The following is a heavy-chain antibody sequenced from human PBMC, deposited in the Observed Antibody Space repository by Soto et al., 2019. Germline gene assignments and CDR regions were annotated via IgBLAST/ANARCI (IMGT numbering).Heavy chain of an antibody. D-gene: IGHD3-22*01. CDR1: GGSISTIDYY. Sequence: PSETLSLTCTVSGGSISTIDYYWGWIRQPPGKGLEWIGYIYYTGSTNYNPSLKSRVTMSVDTSKNQFSLNLSSVTAADTAVYYCARCNPIWDYYDSSGYYYILDYWGQGTLVTVSS. V-gene: IGHV4-30-4*02. CDR3: ARCNPIWDYYDSSGYYYILDY. CDR2: IYYTGST. J-gene: IGHJ4*02.